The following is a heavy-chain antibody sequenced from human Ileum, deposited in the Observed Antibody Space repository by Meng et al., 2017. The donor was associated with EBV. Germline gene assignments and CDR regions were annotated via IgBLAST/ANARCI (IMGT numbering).Heavy chain of an antibody. CDR2: MSYTGST. J-gene: IGHJ4*02. Sequence: QGPLQESGPVLVKPAESLSLTCSVSNGSVSSYGYYWTWIRQPPGKGLEWIGYMSYTGSTNYKSTLKSRVTTSVDKSKNQFSLKLSSVTAADTAVYYCARERGGGDRGIQWGQGTLVTVSS. CDR3: ARERGGGDRGIQ. V-gene: IGHV4-61*08. D-gene: IGHD2-21*02. CDR1: NGSVSSYGYY.